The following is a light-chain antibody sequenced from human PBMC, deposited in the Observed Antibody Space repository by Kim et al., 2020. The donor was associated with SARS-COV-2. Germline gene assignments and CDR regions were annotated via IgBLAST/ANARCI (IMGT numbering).Light chain of an antibody. V-gene: IGLV2-8*01. CDR3: SSYAGSNNVV. J-gene: IGLJ2*01. CDR2: EVS. CDR1: SSDVGGYNY. Sequence: GQSVTISCTGTSSDVGGYNYVSWYQQHTGKAPKLMIYEVSKRPSGVPDRFSGSKSGNTASLTVSGLQAEDEADYYCSSYAGSNNVVFGGGTQLTVL.